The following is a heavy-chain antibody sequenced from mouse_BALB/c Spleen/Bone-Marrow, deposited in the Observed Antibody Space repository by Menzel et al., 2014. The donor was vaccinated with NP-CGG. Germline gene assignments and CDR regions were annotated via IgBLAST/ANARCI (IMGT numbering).Heavy chain of an antibody. J-gene: IGHJ4*01. D-gene: IGHD4-1*01. CDR2: IYPGNVNT. Sequence: VQLQQSGPELVKPGASVRISCKASGYTFTSYYIHWVEQRPGQGLEWIGWIYPGNVNTKYNEKFKGKATLTADKSSSTAYMQLSSLTSEDSAVYFCARLGRDYAMDYWGQGTSVTVSS. V-gene: IGHV1S56*01. CDR3: ARLGRDYAMDY. CDR1: GYTFTSYY.